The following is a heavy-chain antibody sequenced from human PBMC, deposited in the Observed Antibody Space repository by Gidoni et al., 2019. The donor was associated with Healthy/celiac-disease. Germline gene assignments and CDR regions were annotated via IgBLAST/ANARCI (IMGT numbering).Heavy chain of an antibody. CDR2: IKQDGSEK. V-gene: IGHV3-7*03. CDR3: ARDRNYYGSGSYYNDWFDP. J-gene: IGHJ5*02. CDR1: GFTFSSSW. Sequence: EVQLVESGGGLVQPGGSLRLSCAASGFTFSSSWMSWVRQAPGKGLEWVANIKQDGSEKYYVDSVKGRFTISRDNAKNSLYLQMNSLRAEDTAVYYCARDRNYYGSGSYYNDWFDPWGQGTLVTVSS. D-gene: IGHD3-10*01.